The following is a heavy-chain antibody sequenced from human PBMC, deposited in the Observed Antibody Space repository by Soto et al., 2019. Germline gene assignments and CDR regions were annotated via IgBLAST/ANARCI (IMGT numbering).Heavy chain of an antibody. CDR2: IYYSGST. Sequence: PSETLSLTCTVSGGSISSYYWSWIRQPPGKGLEWIGYIYYSGSTNYNPSLKSRVTISVDTSKNQFSLKLSSVTAADTAVYYCARGGIAAAGIYYYYYGMDVWGQGTTVTVS. D-gene: IGHD6-13*01. CDR1: GGSISSYY. CDR3: ARGGIAAAGIYYYYYGMDV. V-gene: IGHV4-59*01. J-gene: IGHJ6*02.